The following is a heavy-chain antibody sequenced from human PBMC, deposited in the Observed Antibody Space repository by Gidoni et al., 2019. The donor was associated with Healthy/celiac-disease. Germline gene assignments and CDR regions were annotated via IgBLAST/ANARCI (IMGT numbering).Heavy chain of an antibody. CDR3: ASPGGYYDFWSGYRERPYYYGMDV. D-gene: IGHD3-3*01. CDR2: ISYDGSNK. Sequence: QVQLVESGGGVVQPGRYLRLSCAASGFTFSRYAMHWVRQDPGKGLEGLAVISYDGSNKYYAYSVKGRFTIARDNSKNTLYLQMNSLRAEDTAVYYCASPGGYYDFWSGYRERPYYYGMDVWGQGTTVTVSS. V-gene: IGHV3-30*04. CDR1: GFTFSRYA. J-gene: IGHJ6*02.